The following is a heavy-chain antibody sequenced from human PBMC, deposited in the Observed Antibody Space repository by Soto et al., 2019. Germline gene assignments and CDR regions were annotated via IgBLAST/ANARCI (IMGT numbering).Heavy chain of an antibody. V-gene: IGHV3-48*02. Sequence: GGSLRLSCAASGFSFSSSSMNWVRQAPGKGMQWISYISSSSNTIYYADSVKGRFTISRDYAKNSLYLQMNSLTDEDTAVSYYARGPLAQYDVFDISVQGTMV. CDR1: GFSFSSSS. J-gene: IGHJ3*02. CDR3: ARGPLAQYDVFDI. CDR2: ISSSSNTI.